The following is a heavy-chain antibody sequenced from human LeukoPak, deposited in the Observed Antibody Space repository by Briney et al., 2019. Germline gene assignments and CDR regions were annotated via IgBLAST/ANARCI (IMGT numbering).Heavy chain of an antibody. CDR3: ARVVPVVAATPSVAFDI. Sequence: PSETLSLTCAVSGGSISSGGYWWGWIRQPPGKGLEWIVYIYHSGSTYYNPSLNSPVTISVDRSKTQSSLKLSSLTAADTAVYYCARVVPVVAATPSVAFDIWGQGTMVTVSS. CDR1: GGSISSGGYW. J-gene: IGHJ3*02. CDR2: IYHSGST. V-gene: IGHV4-30-2*01. D-gene: IGHD2-15*01.